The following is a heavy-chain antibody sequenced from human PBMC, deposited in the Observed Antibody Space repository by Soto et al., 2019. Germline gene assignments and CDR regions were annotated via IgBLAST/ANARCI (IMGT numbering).Heavy chain of an antibody. CDR1: GFTFSSYG. CDR2: IWYDGSNK. CDR3: ARGANVNNDYSSSWYKLYYYYYMDV. D-gene: IGHD6-13*01. Sequence: GGSLRLSCAASGFTFSSYGMHWVRQAPGKGLEWVAVIWYDGSNKYYADSVKGRFTISRDNSKNTLYLQMNSLRAEDTAVYYCARGANVNNDYSSSWYKLYYYYYMDVWGKGTTVTVSS. J-gene: IGHJ6*03. V-gene: IGHV3-33*01.